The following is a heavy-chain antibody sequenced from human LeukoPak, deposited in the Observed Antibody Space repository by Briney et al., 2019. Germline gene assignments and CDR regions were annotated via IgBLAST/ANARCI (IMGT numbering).Heavy chain of an antibody. J-gene: IGHJ4*02. D-gene: IGHD3-10*01. Sequence: PGRSLRLSCAASGFRFDDYAMHWVRQAPGKGLEWVSSISWNSGSIGYADSVKGRFTISRDNAKNSLYLQMNSLRVEDTALYYCAKSHTPGSGSYMYYFDYWGQGTLVTVSS. CDR2: ISWNSGSI. CDR1: GFRFDDYA. CDR3: AKSHTPGSGSYMYYFDY. V-gene: IGHV3-9*01.